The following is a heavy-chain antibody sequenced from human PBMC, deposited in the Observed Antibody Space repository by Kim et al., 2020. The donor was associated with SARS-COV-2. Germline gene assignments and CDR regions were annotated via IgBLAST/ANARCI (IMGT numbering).Heavy chain of an antibody. Sequence: GGSLRLSCVASGISFDGFQMHWVRQAPGKGLQWVTGISHHEIETNYAESVEGRFTISRDNSKDTLYLQMNSLRPEDTAIYYCVRKGIISTPGAFDIWGQG. V-gene: IGHV3-30*04. J-gene: IGHJ3*02. CDR2: ISHHEIET. CDR1: GISFDGFQ. CDR3: VRKGIISTPGAFDI. D-gene: IGHD2-15*01.